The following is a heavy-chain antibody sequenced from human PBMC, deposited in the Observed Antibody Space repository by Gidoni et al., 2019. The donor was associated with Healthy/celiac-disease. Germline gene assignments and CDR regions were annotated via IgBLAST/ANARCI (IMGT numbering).Heavy chain of an antibody. Sequence: PGLVKPSETLSLTCAVSGYSISSGYYWGWIRQPPGKGLEWIGSIYHSGSTYYNPSLKSRVTISVDTSKNQFSLKLSSVTAADTAVYYCARPYYYDSSGENDAFDIWGQGTMVTVSS. CDR1: GYSISSGYY. CDR2: IYHSGST. J-gene: IGHJ3*02. D-gene: IGHD3-22*01. CDR3: ARPYYYDSSGENDAFDI. V-gene: IGHV4-38-2*01.